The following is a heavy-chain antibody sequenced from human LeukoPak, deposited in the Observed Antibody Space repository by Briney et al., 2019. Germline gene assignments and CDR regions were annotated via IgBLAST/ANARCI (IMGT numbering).Heavy chain of an antibody. CDR3: ARDGQTTVTMYYAFDI. J-gene: IGHJ3*02. D-gene: IGHD4-11*01. Sequence: GASVKVSCKASGYTFTSYDINWVRQGTGQGLEWMGWMNPNSGNTGYAQKIQGRVTMTRNTSISTAYMELSSLRSEDTAVYYCARDGQTTVTMYYAFDIWGQGTMVTVSS. V-gene: IGHV1-8*01. CDR2: MNPNSGNT. CDR1: GYTFTSYD.